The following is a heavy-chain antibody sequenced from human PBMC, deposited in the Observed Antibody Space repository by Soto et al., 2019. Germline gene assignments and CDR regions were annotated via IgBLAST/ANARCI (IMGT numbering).Heavy chain of an antibody. V-gene: IGHV1-18*01. CDR1: GYTFTTYD. D-gene: IGHD6-6*01. J-gene: IGHJ4*02. Sequence: QVQLVQSGAEVKKPGSSVKVSCKTSGYTFTTYDIIWVRQAPGKGLEWMGWISGYSGNTNYAQKLQGRISMTTDTSTSTAYMELRSLRSDDTAVYYCARSGGSSSPLDYWGQGTLVTVSS. CDR2: ISGYSGNT. CDR3: ARSGGSSSPLDY.